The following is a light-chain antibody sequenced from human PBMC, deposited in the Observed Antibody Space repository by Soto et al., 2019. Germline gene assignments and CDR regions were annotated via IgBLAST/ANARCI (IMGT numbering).Light chain of an antibody. J-gene: IGKJ1*01. CDR3: QQRSNWPPT. CDR2: GPS. V-gene: IGKV3-15*01. CDR1: QSISIN. Sequence: EIVVTQSPATVSVSPGESATLSRRASQSISINLAWYQQKPGQAPRLLIYGPSTRATGIPARFSGSGSGTEFTLTITSLQSEDFAVYYCQQRSNWPPTFGQGTKV.